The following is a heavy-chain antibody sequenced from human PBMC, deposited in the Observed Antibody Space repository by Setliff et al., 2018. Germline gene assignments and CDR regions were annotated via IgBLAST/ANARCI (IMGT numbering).Heavy chain of an antibody. CDR2: INTNTGNP. V-gene: IGHV7-4-1*02. D-gene: IGHD1-26*01. Sequence: ASVQVSCKASGYTFTSYAMNWVRQAPGQGLEWMGWINTNTGNPTYAQGFTGRFVFSLDTSVSTAYLRISSLKAEDTAVYYCARDEPSNSGSSPLADYWGQGTLVTVSS. CDR3: ARDEPSNSGSSPLADY. J-gene: IGHJ4*02. CDR1: GYTFTSYA.